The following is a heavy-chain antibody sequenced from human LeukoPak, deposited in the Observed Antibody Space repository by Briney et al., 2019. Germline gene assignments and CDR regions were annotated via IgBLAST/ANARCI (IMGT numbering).Heavy chain of an antibody. CDR1: GFTFSSYS. V-gene: IGHV3-21*01. J-gene: IGHJ5*02. CDR3: ARDNQVDTAMVTFNWFDP. Sequence: PGGSLRLSCAASGFTFSSYSMNWVRQAPGKGLEWVSSISSSSSYIYYADSVKGRFTISRDNAKNSLYLQMNSLRAEDTAVYYCARDNQVDTAMVTFNWFDPWGQGTLVTVSS. D-gene: IGHD5-18*01. CDR2: ISSSSSYI.